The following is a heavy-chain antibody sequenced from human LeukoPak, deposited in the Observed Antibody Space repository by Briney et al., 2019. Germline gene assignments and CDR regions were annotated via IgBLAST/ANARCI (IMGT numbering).Heavy chain of an antibody. D-gene: IGHD6-19*01. Sequence: GASVKVSCKASGYTFTSYYMHWVRQAPGQGLEWMGIINPSGGSTSYAQKFQGRVTMTRDMSTSTVYMELSSLRSEDTAVYYCARDPFTREYSSGQTGWFDPWGQGTLVTVSS. J-gene: IGHJ5*02. CDR3: ARDPFTREYSSGQTGWFDP. CDR1: GYTFTSYY. V-gene: IGHV1-46*01. CDR2: INPSGGST.